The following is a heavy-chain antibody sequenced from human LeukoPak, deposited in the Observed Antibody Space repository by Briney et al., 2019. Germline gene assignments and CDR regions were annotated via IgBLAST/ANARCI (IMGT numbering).Heavy chain of an antibody. CDR3: VRRIAAAGTFDY. J-gene: IGHJ4*02. CDR1: GYTFTSYD. CDR2: ITPNGGGT. V-gene: IGHV1-2*02. D-gene: IGHD6-13*01. Sequence: ASVKVSCKASGYTFTSYDINWVRQAPGQGLEWMGWITPNGGGTTYAQKFQGRVTMTRDTSISTAYMELSRLRSDDTAVYYCVRRIAAAGTFDYWGQGTLVTVSS.